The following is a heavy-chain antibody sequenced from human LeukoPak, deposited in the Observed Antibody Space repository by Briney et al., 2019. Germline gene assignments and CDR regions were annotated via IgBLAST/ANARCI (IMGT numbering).Heavy chain of an antibody. Sequence: GGSLRLSCAASGLTFSSYGMHWVRQAPGKGLEWVALIRYDESNGYYADSVKGRFTISRDNSKNTLYLQMNSLRAEDTAVYYCAIAARGMDVWGKGTTVTVSS. CDR1: GLTFSSYG. V-gene: IGHV3-30*02. CDR2: IRYDESNG. CDR3: AIAARGMDV. J-gene: IGHJ6*03.